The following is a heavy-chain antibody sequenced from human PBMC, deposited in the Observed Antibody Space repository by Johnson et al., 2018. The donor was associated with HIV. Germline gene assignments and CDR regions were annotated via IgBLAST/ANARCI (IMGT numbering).Heavy chain of an antibody. CDR1: GFTVSSNY. CDR2: IYSGGST. J-gene: IGHJ3*02. CDR3: ARDGRGLDAFDI. Sequence: VQLVESGGGLVQPGRSLRLSCAAYGFTVSSNYMSWVRQAPGKGLEWVSVIYSGGSTYYADSVKGRFTIYRDTAKNSLYLQMNSLRDVDTAVYYCARDGRGLDAFDIWSQGTMVTVSS. V-gene: IGHV3-66*01. D-gene: IGHD3/OR15-3a*01.